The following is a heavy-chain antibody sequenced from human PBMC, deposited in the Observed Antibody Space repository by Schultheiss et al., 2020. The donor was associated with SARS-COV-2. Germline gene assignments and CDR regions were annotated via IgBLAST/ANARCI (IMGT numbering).Heavy chain of an antibody. CDR2: IYPGDSDT. V-gene: IGHV5-51*01. J-gene: IGHJ6*02. Sequence: GGSLRLSCKGSGYSFTSYWIGWVRQMPGKGLEWMGIIYPGDSDTRYSPSFQGQVTISADKSISTAYLQWSSLKASDTAMYYCVYCSGGSCYSPGGGMDVWGQGTTVTVSS. CDR1: GYSFTSYW. D-gene: IGHD2-15*01. CDR3: VYCSGGSCYSPGGGMDV.